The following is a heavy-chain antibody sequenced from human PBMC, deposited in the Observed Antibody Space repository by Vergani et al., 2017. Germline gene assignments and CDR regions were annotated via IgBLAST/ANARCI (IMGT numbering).Heavy chain of an antibody. CDR2: ISYDGSNK. J-gene: IGHJ4*02. CDR1: GFTFSSYA. V-gene: IGHV3-30*01. Sequence: QVQLVESGGGVVQPGRSLRLSCAASGFTFSSYAMHWVRQAPGKGLELVAVISYDGSNKYYADSVKGRFTISRDNSKNTLYLQMNSLRAEDTAVYYCARDRFSVVVPAAIGGVDYWGQGTLVTVSS. D-gene: IGHD2-2*01. CDR3: ARDRFSVVVPAAIGGVDY.